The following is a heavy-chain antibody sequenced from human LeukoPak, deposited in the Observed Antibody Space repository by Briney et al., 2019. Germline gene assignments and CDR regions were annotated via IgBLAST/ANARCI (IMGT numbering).Heavy chain of an antibody. J-gene: IGHJ3*02. CDR2: IYSTTTYI. D-gene: IGHD5-24*01. CDR3: ARDQFIHAFDI. Sequence: GGSLRLSCAASGFTFSSYSMNWVRQAPGKGLEWVSSIYSTTTYIYYADSVKGRFTISRDNAENSLYLQMNSLRAEDTAVYYCARDQFIHAFDIWGQGTMVTVSS. CDR1: GFTFSSYS. V-gene: IGHV3-21*01.